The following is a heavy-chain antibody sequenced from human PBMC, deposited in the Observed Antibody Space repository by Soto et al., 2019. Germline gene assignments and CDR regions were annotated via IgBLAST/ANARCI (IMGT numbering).Heavy chain of an antibody. Sequence: GGSLRLSCVVSGFNFGDYAMHWVRQAPGKGLEWISGISWNSGGTDYADSVKGRFTISRDNAKNSLYLQMNSLRAEDTAVYYCARHTERIAQIGWFDPWGQGTPVTVSS. CDR1: GFNFGDYA. V-gene: IGHV3-9*01. J-gene: IGHJ5*02. D-gene: IGHD6-13*01. CDR2: ISWNSGGT. CDR3: ARHTERIAQIGWFDP.